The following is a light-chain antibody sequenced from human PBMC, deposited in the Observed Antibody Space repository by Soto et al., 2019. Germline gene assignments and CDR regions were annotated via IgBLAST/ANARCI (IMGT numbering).Light chain of an antibody. V-gene: IGKV3-20*01. CDR2: GAS. CDR1: QSVSSSY. Sequence: EIVLTQSPGTLSLSPGERATLSCRASQSVSSSYLAWYQQKHSQAPRLLIYGASSRATGIPDRFSGSGSGTDFTLTISRLEPEDFAVYYCQQYGSSPFTFGPGTKVDIK. J-gene: IGKJ3*01. CDR3: QQYGSSPFT.